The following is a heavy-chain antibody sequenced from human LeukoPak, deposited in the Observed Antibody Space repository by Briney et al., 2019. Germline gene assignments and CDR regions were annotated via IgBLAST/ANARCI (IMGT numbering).Heavy chain of an antibody. Sequence: SEALSLTCTVSGGSFNSYFWSWIRQPPGKGLEWIGYVYASGSTYYSPSLKSRVTISLDTSKNQVFLKLISVTAADTAVYYCARGGSNFDYWGQGTLVTVSS. V-gene: IGHV4-4*09. CDR3: ARGGSNFDY. J-gene: IGHJ4*02. CDR1: GGSFNSYF. CDR2: VYASGST.